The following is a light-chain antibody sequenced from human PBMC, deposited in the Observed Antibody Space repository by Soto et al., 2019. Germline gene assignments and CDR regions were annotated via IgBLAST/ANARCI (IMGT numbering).Light chain of an antibody. CDR2: DVS. CDR3: SSYTSSSTVV. J-gene: IGLJ2*01. CDR1: SSDVGGYNY. V-gene: IGLV2-14*01. Sequence: QSVLTQPASVFGSPGQSITISCTGTSSDVGGYNYVSWYQQHPGKAPKLMIYDVSNRPSGVSNRFSGSKSGNTASLTISGLQAEDEADYYCSSYTSSSTVVFGGGTQLTGL.